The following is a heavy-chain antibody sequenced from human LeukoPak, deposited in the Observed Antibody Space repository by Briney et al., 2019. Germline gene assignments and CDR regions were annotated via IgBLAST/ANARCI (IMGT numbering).Heavy chain of an antibody. CDR3: ARDYGDYVNWFDP. D-gene: IGHD4-17*01. V-gene: IGHV3-74*01. CDR2: INSDGSST. J-gene: IGHJ5*02. CDR1: GFTFSSYW. Sequence: GGSLRLSCAASGFTFSSYWMHWVRQAPGKGLVWVSRINSDGSSTSYADSVKGRFTISRDNAKNTLYLQMNSLRAEDTAVCYCARDYGDYVNWFDPWGQGTLVTVSS.